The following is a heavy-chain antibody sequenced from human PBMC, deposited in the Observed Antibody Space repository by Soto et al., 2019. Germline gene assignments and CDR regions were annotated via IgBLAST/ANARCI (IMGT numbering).Heavy chain of an antibody. Sequence: ASVKVFCKASGGTFSSYAISWVRQAPGQGLEWMGGIIPIFGTANYAQKFQGRVTITADESTSTAYMELSSLRSEDTAVYYCARVACSGGSCYSYYYYYYGMDVWGQGTTVTVSS. CDR2: IIPIFGTA. D-gene: IGHD2-15*01. V-gene: IGHV1-69*13. CDR3: ARVACSGGSCYSYYYYYYGMDV. J-gene: IGHJ6*02. CDR1: GGTFSSYA.